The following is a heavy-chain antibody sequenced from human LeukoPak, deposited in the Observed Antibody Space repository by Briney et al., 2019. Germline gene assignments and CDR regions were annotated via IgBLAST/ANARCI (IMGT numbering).Heavy chain of an antibody. Sequence: GGSLRLSCAASGSTFSSYSMNWVRQAPGKGLEWVSSISSSSSYIYYADSVKGRFTISRDNAKNSLYLQMNSRIAEDTAVSFWARDWCWRYDAFDIWGQGTMVTVPS. CDR1: GSTFSSYS. J-gene: IGHJ3*02. CDR2: ISSSSSYI. D-gene: IGHD2-8*01. V-gene: IGHV3-21*01. CDR3: ARDWCWRYDAFDI.